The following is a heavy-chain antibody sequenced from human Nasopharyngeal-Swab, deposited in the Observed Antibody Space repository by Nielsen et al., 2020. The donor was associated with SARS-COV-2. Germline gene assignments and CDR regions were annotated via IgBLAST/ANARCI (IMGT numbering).Heavy chain of an antibody. D-gene: IGHD1-26*01. CDR2: ISGSGGST. J-gene: IGHJ4*02. Sequence: GESLKISCAASGFTFSSYAMSWVRQAPGKGPEWVSAISGSGGSTYYADSVKGRFTISRDNSKNTLYLQMNSLRAEDTAVYYCASGSYADFDYWGQGTLVTVSS. CDR3: ASGSYADFDY. CDR1: GFTFSSYA. V-gene: IGHV3-23*01.